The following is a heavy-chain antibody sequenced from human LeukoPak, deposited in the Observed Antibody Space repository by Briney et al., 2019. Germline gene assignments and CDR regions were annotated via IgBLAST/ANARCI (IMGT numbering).Heavy chain of an antibody. CDR2: INHSGGT. CDR3: ARGPTVTDY. D-gene: IGHD4-17*01. J-gene: IGHJ4*02. CDR1: GGSFSGYY. Sequence: PSETLSLTCAVYGGSFSGYYWSWIRQPPGKGLEWIGEINHSGGTNYNPSLKSRVTISVDTSKNQFSLKLSSVTAADTAVYYCARGPTVTDYWGQGTLVTVSS. V-gene: IGHV4-34*01.